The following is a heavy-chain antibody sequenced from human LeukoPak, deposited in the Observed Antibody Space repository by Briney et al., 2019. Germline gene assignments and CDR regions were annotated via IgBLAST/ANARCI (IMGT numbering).Heavy chain of an antibody. CDR2: IYYSGST. CDR1: GGSISSYY. V-gene: IGHV4-59*01. Sequence: PSETLSLTCTVSGGSISSYYWSWIRQPPGKGLEWIGYIYYSGSTNYNPSLKSRVTISVDMSKNQFSLKLSSVTAADTAVYYCAREKRGYSYRYFDYWGQGTLVTVSS. J-gene: IGHJ4*02. CDR3: AREKRGYSYRYFDY. D-gene: IGHD5-18*01.